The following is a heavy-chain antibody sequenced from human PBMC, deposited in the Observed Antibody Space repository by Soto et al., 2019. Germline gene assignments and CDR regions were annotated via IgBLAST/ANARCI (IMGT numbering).Heavy chain of an antibody. CDR2: IYYSGST. J-gene: IGHJ6*02. CDR1: GGSISSGDYY. Sequence: SETLSLTCTVSGGSISSGDYYWSWIRQPPGKGLEWIGYIYYSGSTYYNPSLKSRVTISVDTSKNQFSLKLSSVTAADTAVYYCARDWLVTRIAVAGPYYYYGTDVWGQGTTVTVSS. CDR3: ARDWLVTRIAVAGPYYYYGTDV. V-gene: IGHV4-30-4*01. D-gene: IGHD6-19*01.